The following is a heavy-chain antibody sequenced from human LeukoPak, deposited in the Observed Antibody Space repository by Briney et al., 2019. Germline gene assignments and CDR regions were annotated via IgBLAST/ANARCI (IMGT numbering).Heavy chain of an antibody. V-gene: IGHV4-34*01. CDR1: GGSFSGYY. J-gene: IGHJ4*02. CDR3: TREEAGTYGFQY. Sequence: PSETLSLTCAVYGGSFSGYYWSWIRQPPGKGLEWIGEINHSGSTNYNPSLKSRVTISVDTSKNHFSLQLNSVTPEDTALYYCTREEAGTYGFQYWGQGTLVTVSS. CDR2: INHSGST. D-gene: IGHD3-10*01.